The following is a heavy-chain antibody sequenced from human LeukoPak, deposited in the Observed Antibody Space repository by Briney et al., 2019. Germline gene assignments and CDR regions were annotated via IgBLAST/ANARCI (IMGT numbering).Heavy chain of an antibody. CDR2: IRYDGTNQ. Sequence: GGSLRLSCVASGFTFSNYGMDWVRQAPGKGLERVAFIRYDGTNQYYADSVKGRLTFSRDNSKNTLYLQMNSLRVEDTAVYYCARGNSNGFDIWGQGTMVTVSS. J-gene: IGHJ3*02. D-gene: IGHD1-7*01. CDR3: ARGNSNGFDI. CDR1: GFTFSNYG. V-gene: IGHV3-30*02.